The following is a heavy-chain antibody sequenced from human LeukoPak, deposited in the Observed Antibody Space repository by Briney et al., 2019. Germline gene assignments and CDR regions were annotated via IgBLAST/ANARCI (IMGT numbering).Heavy chain of an antibody. J-gene: IGHJ4*02. CDR3: AKAEDYDFWSGIFDY. V-gene: IGHV3-11*01. D-gene: IGHD3-3*01. CDR1: GFTFTDYY. Sequence: GGSLRLSCTVSGFTFTDYYMSWVRQAPGKGLEWVSYISSSGSMLHYADSVEGRFTISRDNSKNTLYLQMNSLRAEDTAVYYCAKAEDYDFWSGIFDYWGQGTLVTVSS. CDR2: ISSSGSML.